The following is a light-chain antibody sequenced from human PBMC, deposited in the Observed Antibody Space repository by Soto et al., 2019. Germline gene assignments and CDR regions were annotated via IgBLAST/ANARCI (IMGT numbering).Light chain of an antibody. CDR1: QSVSSSY. V-gene: IGKV3-20*01. CDR2: GAS. Sequence: EIVLTQSPGTLSLSPGERATLSYRASQSVSSSYLAWYQQKPGQAPRLLIYGASSRATGIPDRFSDSGSGTDFTLTISRLEPEDFAVYYCQQYGSSPLWTFGQGTKVEIK. J-gene: IGKJ1*01. CDR3: QQYGSSPLWT.